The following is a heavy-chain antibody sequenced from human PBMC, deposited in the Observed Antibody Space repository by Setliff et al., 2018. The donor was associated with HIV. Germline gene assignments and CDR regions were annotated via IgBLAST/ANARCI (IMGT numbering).Heavy chain of an antibody. V-gene: IGHV4-61*09. CDR1: GGSISSGTYF. D-gene: IGHD6-19*01. CDR3: ARSLLPSITVAGTIGY. J-gene: IGHJ4*02. Sequence: TLSLTCTVSGGSISSGTYFWSWIRQPAGKGLEWIGHIHTSGNANYNPSLNSRVTISVDTSKNHFSLKLSSVTAADTAVYYCARSLLPSITVAGTIGYWGQGSPVTVSS. CDR2: IHTSGNA.